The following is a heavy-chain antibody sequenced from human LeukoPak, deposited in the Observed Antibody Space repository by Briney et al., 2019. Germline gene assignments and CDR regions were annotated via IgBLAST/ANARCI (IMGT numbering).Heavy chain of an antibody. D-gene: IGHD3-22*01. CDR2: IYYSGGT. CDR3: ARGQTSGYYYYY. J-gene: IGHJ4*02. Sequence: SETLSLTFSGSGGSIRSYYTSWIRHPPGKGLEWIGNIYYSGGTNYNPSLKSRVTISVDTSKNQFSLKVSSVTAADTAVYYCARGQTSGYYYYYWGQGPLVSVSS. V-gene: IGHV4-59*01. CDR1: GGSIRSYY.